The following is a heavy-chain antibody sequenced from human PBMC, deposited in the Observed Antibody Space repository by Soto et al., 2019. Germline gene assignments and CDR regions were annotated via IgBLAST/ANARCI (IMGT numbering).Heavy chain of an antibody. D-gene: IGHD3-10*01. CDR2: IATYNSNR. Sequence: HLVQSGPEVKKPGASITVSCKTSGDTFTNFGLSWVRQAPGQGLEWMGWIATYNSNRNYAQKFQGRLTLTTDTSTSTAYMELKILRYDDTVVYYSATVLRGVVNWFDPWGQGTLVTVSS. CDR3: ATVLRGVVNWFDP. CDR1: GDTFTNFG. V-gene: IGHV1-18*01. J-gene: IGHJ5*02.